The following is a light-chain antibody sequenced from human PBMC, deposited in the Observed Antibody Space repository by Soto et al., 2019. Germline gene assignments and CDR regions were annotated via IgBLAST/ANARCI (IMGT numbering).Light chain of an antibody. CDR3: TSYTSTGAPVV. Sequence: QSALTQPASVSGSPGQSITISCTGTSSDVGGYNYVSWYQHHPGKAPELIIYGVTNRPSGASLRFSGSKSGNTASLTISGLQAEDEADYYCTSYTSTGAPVVFDGGTKVTVL. CDR2: GVT. CDR1: SSDVGGYNY. V-gene: IGLV2-14*03. J-gene: IGLJ2*01.